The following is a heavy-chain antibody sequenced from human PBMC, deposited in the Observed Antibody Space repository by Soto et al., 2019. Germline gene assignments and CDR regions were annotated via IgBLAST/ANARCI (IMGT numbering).Heavy chain of an antibody. CDR1: GYTFTRNW. V-gene: IGHV5-51*01. Sequence: GESLKISGKGSGYTFTRNWIGWVRQMPLKGLDCMGIIFPIDSDTRYSPSSQCQVTISADNSISTAYLQWSSVKASAPAIYYCATPGGRDFNAFDVWRRGKMVTV. J-gene: IGHJ3*01. CDR2: IFPIDSDT. CDR3: ATPGGRDFNAFDV. D-gene: IGHD2-21*02.